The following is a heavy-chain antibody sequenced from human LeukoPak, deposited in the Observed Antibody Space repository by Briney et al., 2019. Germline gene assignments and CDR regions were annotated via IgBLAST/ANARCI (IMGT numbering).Heavy chain of an antibody. V-gene: IGHV1-2*02. CDR3: ARSGTGSDY. D-gene: IGHD1-1*01. CDR1: VYTFTGYY. J-gene: IGHJ4*02. CDR2: INPNSGGT. Sequence: ASVNVSCKASVYTFTGYYMHWVRQAPGQGREWMGCINPNSGGTNYAQKFQGRVTMTRDTSISTAYMELSRLRSDDTAVYYCARSGTGSDYWGQGTLVTVSS.